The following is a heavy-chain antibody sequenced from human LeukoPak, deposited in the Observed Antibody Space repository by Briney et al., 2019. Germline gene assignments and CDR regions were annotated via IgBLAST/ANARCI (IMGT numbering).Heavy chain of an antibody. J-gene: IGHJ4*02. CDR3: AKVGVVVVAAKGLDY. D-gene: IGHD2-15*01. Sequence: GGSLRLSCAASGFTFSSYAMSWVRQAPGKGLEWVSAISGSGGSTYCADSVKGRFTISRDNSKNTLYLQMNSLRAEDTAVYYCAKVGVVVVAAKGLDYWGQGTLVTVSS. CDR1: GFTFSSYA. CDR2: ISGSGGST. V-gene: IGHV3-23*01.